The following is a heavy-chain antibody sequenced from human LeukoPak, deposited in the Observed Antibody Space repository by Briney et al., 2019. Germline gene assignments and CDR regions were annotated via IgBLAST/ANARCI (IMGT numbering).Heavy chain of an antibody. CDR1: GYSISSGYD. J-gene: IGHJ4*02. CDR3: ARNMYYYDSSGYSGY. CDR2: IYHSGST. D-gene: IGHD3-22*01. V-gene: IGHV4-38-2*01. Sequence: PSETLSLTSAVSGYSISSGYDWGWIRQPPGKGREWIGSIYHSGSTYYTPSLKSPVTISVGTCKNQFSLKLSSVPAADTAVYYCARNMYYYDSSGYSGYWGQGTLVTVSS.